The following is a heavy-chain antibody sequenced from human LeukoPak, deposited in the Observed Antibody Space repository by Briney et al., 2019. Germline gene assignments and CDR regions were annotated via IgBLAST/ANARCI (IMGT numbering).Heavy chain of an antibody. J-gene: IGHJ6*02. V-gene: IGHV1-46*01. CDR3: ARDLRFLEWLSVSMDV. D-gene: IGHD3-3*01. Sequence: WASVKVSCKASGYTFTSYYMHWVRQAPGQGLEWMGIINPSGGSTSYAQKFQGRVTMTRDTSISTAYMELSRLRSDDTAVYYCARDLRFLEWLSVSMDVWGQGTTVTVSS. CDR2: INPSGGST. CDR1: GYTFTSYY.